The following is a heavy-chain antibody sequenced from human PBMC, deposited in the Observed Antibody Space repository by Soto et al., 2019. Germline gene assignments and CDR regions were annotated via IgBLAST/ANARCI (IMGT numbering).Heavy chain of an antibody. CDR2: IYPGDSDT. CDR1: GYSFTSYW. V-gene: IGHV5-51*01. J-gene: IGHJ6*03. D-gene: IGHD3-3*01. CDR3: ARRYYDFWSGSPGTYYYYMDV. Sequence: GESLKISCKGSGYSFTSYWIGWVRQMPGKGLEWMGIIYPGDSDTRYSPSFQGQVTISADKSISTAYLQWSSLKASDTAMYYCARRYYDFWSGSPGTYYYYMDVWGKGTTVTVSS.